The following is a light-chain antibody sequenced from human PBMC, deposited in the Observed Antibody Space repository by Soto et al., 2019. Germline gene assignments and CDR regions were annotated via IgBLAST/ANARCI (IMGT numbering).Light chain of an antibody. CDR1: SSDVGGYNY. CDR2: DVS. CDR3: SSYTSSSPWV. V-gene: IGLV2-14*01. Sequence: QSALTQPASVSGSPGQSIAISCTGTSSDVGGYNYVSWYQQHPGKTPNLMIYDVSNRPSGVSNRFSGSKSGNTASLTISGLQAEDGADYYCSSYTSSSPWVFGGGTKLTAL. J-gene: IGLJ3*02.